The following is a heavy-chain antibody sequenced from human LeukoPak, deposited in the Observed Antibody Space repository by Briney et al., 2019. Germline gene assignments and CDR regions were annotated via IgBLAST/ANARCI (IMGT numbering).Heavy chain of an antibody. CDR3: AGSGSYYFQH. D-gene: IGHD1-26*01. V-gene: IGHV4-31*03. CDR2: KYYSESA. Sequence: SQTLSLTCTVSGGSNSGTTHYWSWIRQLPGKGLEWIGFKYYSESAYYNPSLKSRVTISVDTSKKQSSLNLSSVTAADTAVYYCAGSGSYYFQHWGQGTLVTVSS. J-gene: IGHJ1*01. CDR1: GGSNSGTTHY.